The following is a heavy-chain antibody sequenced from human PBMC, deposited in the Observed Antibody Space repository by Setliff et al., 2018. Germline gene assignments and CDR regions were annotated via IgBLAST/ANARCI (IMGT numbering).Heavy chain of an antibody. V-gene: IGHV3-21*01. D-gene: IGHD3-10*01. J-gene: IGHJ5*02. CDR1: GFTFSSYS. CDR3: ARGNYGSGSPVYVWFDP. Sequence: GSLRLSCAASGFTFSSYSMNWVRQAPGKGLEWVSSISSSSSYIYYADSMKDRFTISRDTSKNTLYLQMNSLRTEDTAVYYCARGNYGSGSPVYVWFDPWGQGTLVTVSS. CDR2: ISSSSSYI.